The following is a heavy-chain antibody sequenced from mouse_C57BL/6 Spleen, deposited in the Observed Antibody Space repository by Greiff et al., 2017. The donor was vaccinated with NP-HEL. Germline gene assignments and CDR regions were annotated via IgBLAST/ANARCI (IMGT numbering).Heavy chain of an antibody. J-gene: IGHJ3*01. D-gene: IGHD2-5*01. V-gene: IGHV1-52*01. CDR3: ARGGSNSFAY. CDR1: GYTFTSYW. Sequence: QVQLQQPGAELVRPGSSVKLSCKASGYTFTSYWMHWVKQRPIQGLEWIGNIDPSDSETHYNQKFKDKATLTADKSSSTAYMQLSSLTYEDSAVYYCARGGSNSFAYWGQGTLVTVSA. CDR2: IDPSDSET.